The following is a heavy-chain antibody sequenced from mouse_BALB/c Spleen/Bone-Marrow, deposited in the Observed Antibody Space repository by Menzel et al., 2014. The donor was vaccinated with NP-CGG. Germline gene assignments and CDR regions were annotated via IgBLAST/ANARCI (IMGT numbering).Heavy chain of an antibody. CDR1: GFNIKDTY. CDR3: ARYTLHYDYYAFDY. D-gene: IGHD1-1*01. CDR2: IDPANGNT. Sequence: VQLQQPGAELVKPGASVRLPCQASGFNIKDTYSHWVKQRPAQGLEWIGRIDPANGNTKYNPKFLGKAKLTVDTSSNTAYLHLNSLTSEDSAVYYCARYTLHYDYYAFDYWGQGTSVTVSS. J-gene: IGHJ4*01. V-gene: IGHV14-3*02.